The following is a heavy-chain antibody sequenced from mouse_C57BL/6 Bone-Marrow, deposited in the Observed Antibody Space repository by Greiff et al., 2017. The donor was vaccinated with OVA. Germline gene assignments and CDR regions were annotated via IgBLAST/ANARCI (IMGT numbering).Heavy chain of an antibody. CDR1: GYSFTSGYD. CDR3: ARDGVSYYWYFDV. D-gene: IGHD2-12*01. CDR2: ISYSGST. V-gene: IGHV3-1*01. J-gene: IGHJ1*03. Sequence: EVKLAESGPGMVKPSQSLSLTCTVSGYSFTSGYDWHWIRHFPGNKLEWMGYISYSGSTNYNPSLKSRISITHEPTKNPFFQKLSTMTTEEATTYYCARDGVSYYWYFDVWGTGTTVTVSS.